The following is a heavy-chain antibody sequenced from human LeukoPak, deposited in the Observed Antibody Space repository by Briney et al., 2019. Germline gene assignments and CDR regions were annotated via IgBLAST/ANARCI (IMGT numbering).Heavy chain of an antibody. CDR2: VASSGTS. CDR1: GDSLNTYY. J-gene: IGHJ5*02. CDR3: ARVVRGVVTSNWFDP. V-gene: IGHV4-59*01. Sequence: SETLSLTCTVSGDSLNTYYWTWIRQTPGKELEWIGFVASSGTSNYNPSLKSRVSISIDTSKNQFSLALTSVTPADTAVYYCARVVRGVVTSNWFDPWGRGTLVSVSS. D-gene: IGHD2-21*02.